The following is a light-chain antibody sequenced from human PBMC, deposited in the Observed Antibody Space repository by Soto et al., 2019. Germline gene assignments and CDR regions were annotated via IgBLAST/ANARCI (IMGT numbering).Light chain of an antibody. CDR3: QLRSNWPPEIT. CDR1: QTIYSY. Sequence: EIVLTQSPATVSLSPGERATLSCRASQTIYSYLAWYQQKPGQAPRLRIYDASKRATGIPARFSGSGSGTDFTLTISSLEPEDFAVYYCQLRSNWPPEITFGGGTKVEI. V-gene: IGKV3-11*01. J-gene: IGKJ4*01. CDR2: DAS.